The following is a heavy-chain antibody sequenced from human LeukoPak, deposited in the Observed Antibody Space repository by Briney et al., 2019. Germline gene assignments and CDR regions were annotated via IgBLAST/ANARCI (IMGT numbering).Heavy chain of an antibody. D-gene: IGHD2-21*01. CDR3: ARIARWSNRYFDY. CDR1: GYTFTGYY. V-gene: IGHV1-2*02. CDR2: INPNSGGT. Sequence: GASVKVSCKASGYTFTGYYMHWVRQAPGQGLEWMGWINPNSGGTNYAQKFQGRVTMTRDTSISTAYMELSRLRSDDTAVYYCARIARWSNRYFDYWGQGTLVTVSS. J-gene: IGHJ4*02.